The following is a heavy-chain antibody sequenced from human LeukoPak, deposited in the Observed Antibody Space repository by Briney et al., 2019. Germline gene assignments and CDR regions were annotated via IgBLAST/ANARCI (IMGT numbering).Heavy chain of an antibody. Sequence: SETLSLTCTVSGGSISGSFWHWIRQPPGKGLEWMGYVFDSGTTAYNPSRKRRVTMSLDTSKSQFSLNLSSVTAADTAVYYCARDPDGYKFFDYWGRGSPVTVSS. V-gene: IGHV4-59*01. D-gene: IGHD5-24*01. CDR1: GGSISGSF. J-gene: IGHJ4*02. CDR3: ARDPDGYKFFDY. CDR2: VFDSGTT.